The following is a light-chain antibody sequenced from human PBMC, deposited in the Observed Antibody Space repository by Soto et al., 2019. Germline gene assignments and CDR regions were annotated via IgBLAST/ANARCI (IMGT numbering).Light chain of an antibody. J-gene: IGKJ3*01. CDR3: LQHSIYPFT. CDR2: AAS. CDR1: QGIGNY. Sequence: DIQMTQSPPSLSASVGDRVTITCRASQGIGNYLGWYQQKPGKAPKRLIYAASSLQGGVPSRFSGSGSGTEFTLTISSLQPEDFAAYYCLQHSIYPFTFGPGTKVDIK. V-gene: IGKV1-17*01.